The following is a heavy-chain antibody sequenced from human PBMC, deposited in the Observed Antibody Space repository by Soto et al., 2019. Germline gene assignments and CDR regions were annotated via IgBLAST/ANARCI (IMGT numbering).Heavy chain of an antibody. CDR2: ISFDGTNK. D-gene: IGHD3-10*01. V-gene: IGHV3-30-3*01. CDR3: VRSYVSGCYRIHYTMDV. J-gene: IGHJ6*02. Sequence: QVQLVESGGGVVQTGRSLRLSCAASGFPFSPYAIHWVRQAPGKGLEWLALISFDGTNKDHADSVKGRFTISRDNSKNTLYLQMNSLRREDTAVYYCVRSYVSGCYRIHYTMDVWGQGTTVTVSS. CDR1: GFPFSPYA.